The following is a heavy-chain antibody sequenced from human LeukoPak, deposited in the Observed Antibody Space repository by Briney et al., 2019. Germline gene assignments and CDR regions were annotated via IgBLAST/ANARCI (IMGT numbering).Heavy chain of an antibody. Sequence: EGTLRLSCVASGFTVSSNYMSWVRQAPGKGLEWVSVIYSGGSTYYADSVKGRFTISRDNSKNTLYLQMNSLRAEDTAVYYCARDTSSGWYGDFDYWGQGTLVTVSP. D-gene: IGHD6-19*01. J-gene: IGHJ4*02. V-gene: IGHV3-66*01. CDR1: GFTVSSNY. CDR3: ARDTSSGWYGDFDY. CDR2: IYSGGST.